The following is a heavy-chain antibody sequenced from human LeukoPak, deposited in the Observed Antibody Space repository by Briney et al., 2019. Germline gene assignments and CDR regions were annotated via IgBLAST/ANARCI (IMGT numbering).Heavy chain of an antibody. D-gene: IGHD3-22*01. J-gene: IGHJ4*02. CDR2: ISSSSSYI. V-gene: IGHV3-21*01. CDR1: GFTFCSYN. CDR3: ARDHGPGNYYDSSAYYNY. Sequence: PGGSLRLSCAASGFTFCSYNMNWVRQAPGKGLEWVSSISSSSSYIYYADSVKGRFTISRDNAKNSLYLQMNSLSAEDTAVYYCARDHGPGNYYDSSAYYNYWGQGTLVTVSS.